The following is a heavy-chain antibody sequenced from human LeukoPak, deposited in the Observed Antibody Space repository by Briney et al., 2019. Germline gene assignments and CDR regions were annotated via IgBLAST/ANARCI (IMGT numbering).Heavy chain of an antibody. V-gene: IGHV3-30*02. CDR2: IRYDGSNK. Sequence: GGSLRLSCAASGFTFSNYGMHWVRQAPGKGLEWVAFIRYDGSNKYFADSLKGRFTISRDNSKSTLYLQMNSLRAEDTAVYYCATGWELTLYWGQGTLVTVSS. CDR3: ATGWELTLY. D-gene: IGHD1-26*01. J-gene: IGHJ4*02. CDR1: GFTFSNYG.